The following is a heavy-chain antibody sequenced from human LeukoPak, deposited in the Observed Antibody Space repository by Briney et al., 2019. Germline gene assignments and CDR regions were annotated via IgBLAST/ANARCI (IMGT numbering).Heavy chain of an antibody. J-gene: IGHJ4*02. CDR1: GFDLGHYE. Sequence: PAGSLRLPCAASGFDLGHYEVNWVRQAPGKGLEWVSYISSSGSTIYYADSVRGRFTISRDNAKNSLYLQMNSLRAEDTAVYYCARNSIAAEIFDYWGQGTLVTVSS. CDR3: ARNSIAAEIFDY. D-gene: IGHD6-13*01. V-gene: IGHV3-48*03. CDR2: ISSSGSTI.